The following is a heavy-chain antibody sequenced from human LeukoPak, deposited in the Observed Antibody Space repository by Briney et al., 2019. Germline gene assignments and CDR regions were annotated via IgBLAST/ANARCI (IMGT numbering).Heavy chain of an antibody. CDR2: IYSGGDT. CDR1: GFTVSSNY. CDR3: ARDRANIVVVSASEY. D-gene: IGHD2-21*01. V-gene: IGHV3-66*01. Sequence: GGSLRLSCAASGFTVSSNYMGWVRQAPGKGLEWVSVIYSGGDTYYADSVKGRFTISRDDAKNSLYLQMNSLRAEDTAVYYCARDRANIVVVSASEYWGQGTLVTVSS. J-gene: IGHJ4*02.